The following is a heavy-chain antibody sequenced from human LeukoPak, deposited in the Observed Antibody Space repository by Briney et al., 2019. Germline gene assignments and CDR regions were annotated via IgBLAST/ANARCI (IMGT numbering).Heavy chain of an antibody. Sequence: SETLSLTCTVSGGSISSSSYYWGWIRQPPGKGLEWIGSIYYSGSTYYNPSLKSRVTISVDTSKNQFSLKLSSVTAADTAVYYCARGEEGFDYWGQGTLVTVSS. J-gene: IGHJ4*02. V-gene: IGHV4-39*07. CDR3: ARGEEGFDY. CDR2: IYYSGST. CDR1: GGSISSSSYY. D-gene: IGHD3-16*01.